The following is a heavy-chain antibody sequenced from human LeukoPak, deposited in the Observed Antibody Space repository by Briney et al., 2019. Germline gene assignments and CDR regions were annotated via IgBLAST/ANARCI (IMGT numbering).Heavy chain of an antibody. Sequence: PSETLSLTCTVSGYSISSGYYWGWIRQPPGKGLEWIGTIYQTGTTYYNPSLKSRITISIDTSNNQFSLKLSSVTAADTAVYYCAENYDILTGYYGYFDYWGQGTLVTVSS. CDR3: AENYDILTGYYGYFDY. J-gene: IGHJ4*02. CDR1: GYSISSGYY. D-gene: IGHD3-9*01. V-gene: IGHV4-38-2*02. CDR2: IYQTGTT.